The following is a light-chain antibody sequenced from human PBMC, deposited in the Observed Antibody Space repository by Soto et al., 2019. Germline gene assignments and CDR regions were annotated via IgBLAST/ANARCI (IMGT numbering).Light chain of an antibody. J-gene: IGLJ2*01. V-gene: IGLV2-14*03. CDR2: EVT. CDR1: SSDIGIYNY. Sequence: QSALTQPASVSGSLRQSISISCTGTSSDIGIYNYVSWYQQHPGKAPKLIIYEVTNRPSGVSHRFSGSKSGNTASLTISGLEAEDEADYFCTSFSSDTTPLVFGGGTKVTVL. CDR3: TSFSSDTTPLV.